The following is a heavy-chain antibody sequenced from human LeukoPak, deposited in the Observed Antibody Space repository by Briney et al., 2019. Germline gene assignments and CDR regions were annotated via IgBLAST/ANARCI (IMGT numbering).Heavy chain of an antibody. CDR2: FYYSAST. CDR3: ARHARYCSSTTCYGPDYLDY. D-gene: IGHD2-2*01. Sequence: PSETLSLTCAVSDDSIRSSAYYWGWIRQPPGKGLEWIGNFYYSASTYYNPSLKSRVTISIDTSKNQFSLKLSSVTAADTAVYYCARHARYCSSTTCYGPDYLDYWGQGTLVTVSS. J-gene: IGHJ4*02. CDR1: DDSIRSSAYY. V-gene: IGHV4-39*01.